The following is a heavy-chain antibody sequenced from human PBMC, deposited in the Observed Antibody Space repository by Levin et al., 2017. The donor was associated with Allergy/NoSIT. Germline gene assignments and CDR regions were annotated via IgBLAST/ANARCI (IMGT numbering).Heavy chain of an antibody. D-gene: IGHD1-7*01. CDR1: GYTFTSYD. J-gene: IGHJ4*02. V-gene: IGHV1-8*01. CDR3: ARGGRVTGTTSRPFDY. CDR2: MNPNSGNT. Sequence: ASVKVSCKASGYTFTSYDINWVRQATGQGLEWMGWMNPNSGNTGYAQKFQGRVTMTRNTSISTAYMELSSLRSEDTAVYYCARGGRVTGTTSRPFDYWGQGTLVTVSS.